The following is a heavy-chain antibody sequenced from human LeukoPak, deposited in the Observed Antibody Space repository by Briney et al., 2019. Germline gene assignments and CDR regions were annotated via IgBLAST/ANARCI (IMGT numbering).Heavy chain of an antibody. CDR3: AKDVGYSSSWYYFDY. Sequence: PGGSLRLSCAASGFTFSSYAMSWVRQAPGKGLEWVSAISGSGGSTYYADSVRGRFTISRDNSKNTLYLQMNSLRAEDTAVYYCAKDVGYSSSWYYFDYRGQGTLVTVSS. CDR1: GFTFSSYA. D-gene: IGHD6-13*01. J-gene: IGHJ4*02. V-gene: IGHV3-23*01. CDR2: ISGSGGST.